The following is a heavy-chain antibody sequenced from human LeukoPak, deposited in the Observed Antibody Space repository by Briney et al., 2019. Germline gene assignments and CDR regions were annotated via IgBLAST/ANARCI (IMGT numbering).Heavy chain of an antibody. CDR2: IKNRPDGGTT. J-gene: IGHJ4*02. V-gene: IGHV3-15*01. CDR1: GFTFSEAW. Sequence: GGSLRLSCAASGFTFSEAWMNWVRQAPGKGLEWVGHIKNRPDGGTTDYAAPVKGRFTISRDDSKNTLYLQMNGLKTEDTAVYYCTTDIWTYSARDYWGQGTLVTVPS. CDR3: TTDIWTYSARDY. D-gene: IGHD3/OR15-3a*01.